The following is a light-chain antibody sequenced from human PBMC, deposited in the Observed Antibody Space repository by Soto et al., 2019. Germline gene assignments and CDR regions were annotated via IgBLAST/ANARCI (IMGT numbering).Light chain of an antibody. CDR2: GAS. CDR1: QSVSSD. CDR3: LQYNNWHPYT. Sequence: IVMTQSPATLTVSPGDRVTLSCRASQSVSSDLAWYQQRPGQAPRLLIYGASTRATGIPARFSGTGSGTEFTLTISSLQSDDFAIYYCLQYNNWHPYTLGQGTKLEIK. J-gene: IGKJ2*01. V-gene: IGKV3-15*01.